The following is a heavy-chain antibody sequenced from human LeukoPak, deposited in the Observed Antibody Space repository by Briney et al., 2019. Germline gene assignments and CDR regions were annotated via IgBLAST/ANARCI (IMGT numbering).Heavy chain of an antibody. V-gene: IGHV1-18*01. CDR3: ARPKKDYGDYLFDY. CDR2: ISAYNGNT. CDR1: GYTFTSYG. Sequence: GASVKVSCKASGYTFTSYGISWVRQAPGQGLEWMGWISAYNGNTNYAQKLQGRVTMTTDTSTSTAYMELRSLRSDDTAVYYCARPKKDYGDYLFDYWGQGTLVAVSS. D-gene: IGHD4-17*01. J-gene: IGHJ4*02.